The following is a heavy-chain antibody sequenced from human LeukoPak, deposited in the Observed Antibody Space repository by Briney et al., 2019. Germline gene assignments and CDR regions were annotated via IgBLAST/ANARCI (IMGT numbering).Heavy chain of an antibody. D-gene: IGHD2-15*01. J-gene: IGHJ4*02. CDR2: ISSSSSYI. CDR3: ARLLTAAQDY. V-gene: IGHV3-21*01. CDR1: GFTFSSYS. Sequence: PGGSLRLSCAASGFTFSSYSMNWVRQAPGKGLEWVSSISSSSSYIYYADSVEGRFTISRDNAKNSLYLQMNSLRAEDTAVYYCARLLTAAQDYWGQGTLVTVSS.